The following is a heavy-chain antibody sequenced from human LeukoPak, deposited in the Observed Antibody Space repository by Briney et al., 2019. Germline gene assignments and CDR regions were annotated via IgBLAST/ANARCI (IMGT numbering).Heavy chain of an antibody. CDR1: GGSISSGDYY. CDR2: TYYSGST. CDR3: ARGAYDSSGYYPDY. Sequence: SQTLSLTCTVSGGSISSGDYYWSWIRQPPGKGLEWIGYTYYSGSTYYNPSLKSRVTISVDTSKNQFSLKLSSVTAADTAVYYCARGAYDSSGYYPDYWGQGTLVTVSS. D-gene: IGHD3-22*01. J-gene: IGHJ4*02. V-gene: IGHV4-30-4*08.